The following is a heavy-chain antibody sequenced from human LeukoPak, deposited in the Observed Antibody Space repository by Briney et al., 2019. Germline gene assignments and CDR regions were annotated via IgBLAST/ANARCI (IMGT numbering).Heavy chain of an antibody. CDR2: IYYSGST. CDR1: GGSISSSSYY. D-gene: IGHD5-18*01. CDR3: ARRGVYSFGYIDH. Sequence: SETLSLTCTVSGGSISSSSYYWGWIRQPPGKGLEWIGSIYYSGSTYYNTSPKSRVTISVDTSKNQFSLKLSSVTAADTAVYFCARRGVYSFGYIDHWGQGTLVTVSS. J-gene: IGHJ5*02. V-gene: IGHV4-39*01.